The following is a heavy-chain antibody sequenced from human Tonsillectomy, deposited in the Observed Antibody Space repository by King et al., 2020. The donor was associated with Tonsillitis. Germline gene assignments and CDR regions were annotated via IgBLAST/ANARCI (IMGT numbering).Heavy chain of an antibody. D-gene: IGHD1-26*01. CDR1: GFTFSSYW. Sequence: VQLVESGGGLVQPGGSLRLSCAASGFTFSSYWMHWVRQGPGKGLVWVSLINSDGSSTTYADSVKGRFTISRDNAKNTLYLQMNSLRDEDTAVYYCARDNSGSYPLDYWGQGTLVTVSS. V-gene: IGHV3-74*01. J-gene: IGHJ4*02. CDR3: ARDNSGSYPLDY. CDR2: INSDGSST.